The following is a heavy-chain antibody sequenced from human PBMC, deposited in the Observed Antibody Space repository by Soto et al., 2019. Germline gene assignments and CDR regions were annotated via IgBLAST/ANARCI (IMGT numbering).Heavy chain of an antibody. CDR1: GFPFSDYY. CDR3: ARRRPTGYYNY. J-gene: IGHJ4*02. V-gene: IGHV3-11*05. CDR2: IGSSSSYT. D-gene: IGHD3-9*01. Sequence: QVQLVESGGDLVKPGGSLRLSCAASGFPFSDYYMSWIRQAPGKGLEWVASIGSSSSYTNYAVSVKGRFTISRDNAKNSLYRQMNSLSAEDTAVYYCARRRPTGYYNYWGQGTLVTVSA.